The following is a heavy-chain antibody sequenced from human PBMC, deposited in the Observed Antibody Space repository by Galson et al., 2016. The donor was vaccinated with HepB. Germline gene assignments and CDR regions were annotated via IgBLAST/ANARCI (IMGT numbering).Heavy chain of an antibody. D-gene: IGHD1/OR15-1a*01. Sequence: SLRLSCAASGFTFSNYAMSWVRQAPGKGLQWVSGFSGSSSSTSYADSVKGRFTISRDNSKDTLHLQMNSLKAEDTAVYYCAKGTSEHSHRGFDYWGQGTLVTVSS. J-gene: IGHJ4*02. CDR1: GFTFSNYA. CDR2: FSGSSSST. V-gene: IGHV3-23*01. CDR3: AKGTSEHSHRGFDY.